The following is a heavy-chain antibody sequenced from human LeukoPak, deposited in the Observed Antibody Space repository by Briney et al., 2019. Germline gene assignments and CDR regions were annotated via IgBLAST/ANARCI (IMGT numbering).Heavy chain of an antibody. D-gene: IGHD1-14*01. V-gene: IGHV3-53*01. CDR1: GFTVSSNY. CDR3: AKVSGGGLYYDGMDV. Sequence: GGSLRLSCAASGFTVSSNYMSWVRQAPGKGLEWVSVIYSDGSTFHADSVKGRFTISRDNSKNTLYLQMNSLRAEDTAVYYCAKVSGGGLYYDGMDVWGQGTTVTVSS. J-gene: IGHJ6*02. CDR2: IYSDGST.